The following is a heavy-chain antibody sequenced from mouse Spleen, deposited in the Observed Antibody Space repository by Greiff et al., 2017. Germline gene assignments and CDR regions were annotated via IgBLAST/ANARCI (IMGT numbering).Heavy chain of an antibody. V-gene: IGHV5-16*01. D-gene: IGHD1-1*01. J-gene: IGHJ2*01. CDR3: ARVPYGSSYWDY. CDR2: INYDGSST. CDR1: GFTFSDYY. Sequence: EVMLVESEGGLVQPGSSMKLSCTASGFTFSDYYMAWVRQVPEKGLEWVANINYDGSSTYYLDSLKSRFIISRDNAKNILYLQMSSLKSEDTATYYCARVPYGSSYWDYWGQGTTRTVSS.